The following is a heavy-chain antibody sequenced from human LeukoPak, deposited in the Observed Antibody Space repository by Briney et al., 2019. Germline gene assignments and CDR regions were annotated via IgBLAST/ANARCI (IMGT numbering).Heavy chain of an antibody. Sequence: PSETLSLTRAVYGGSFSGYYWGWIRQPPGKGLEWIGYIYYSGSTNYNPSLKSRVTISVDTSKNQFSLKLSSVTAADTAVYYCASAPRFFGNWFDPWGQGTLVTVSS. CDR3: ASAPRFFGNWFDP. CDR2: IYYSGST. V-gene: IGHV4-59*01. CDR1: GGSFSGYY. D-gene: IGHD3-3*01. J-gene: IGHJ5*02.